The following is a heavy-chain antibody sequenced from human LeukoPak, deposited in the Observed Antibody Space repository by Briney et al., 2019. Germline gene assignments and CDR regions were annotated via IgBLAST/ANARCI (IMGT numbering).Heavy chain of an antibody. CDR3: ARDSVGATNYFDY. CDR2: ISYDGSNK. CDR1: GFTFRSYG. V-gene: IGHV3-30*03. Sequence: GGSLRLSCAASGFTFRSYGMHWVRQAPGKGLEWVAVISYDGSNKYYGDSVKGRFTISRDNSKNTLYLQMNSLRAEDTAVYYCARDSVGATNYFDYWGQGTLVTVSS. J-gene: IGHJ4*02. D-gene: IGHD1-26*01.